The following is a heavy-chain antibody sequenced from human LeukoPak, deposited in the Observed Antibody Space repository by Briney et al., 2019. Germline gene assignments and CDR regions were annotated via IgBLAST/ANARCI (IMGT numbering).Heavy chain of an antibody. CDR2: ISWNSGSI. D-gene: IGHD3-22*01. CDR3: AKDSGYYYDSSGYYPY. Sequence: GGSLRLSCAASGFTFDDYAMHWVRQAPGKGLEWVSGISWNSGSIGYADSVKGRFTISRDNAKNSLYLQMNSLRAEDTALYYCAKDSGYYYDSSGYYPYWGQGTLVTVSS. J-gene: IGHJ4*02. V-gene: IGHV3-9*01. CDR1: GFTFDDYA.